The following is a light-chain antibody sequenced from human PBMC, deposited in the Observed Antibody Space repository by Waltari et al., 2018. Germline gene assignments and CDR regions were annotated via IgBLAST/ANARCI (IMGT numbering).Light chain of an antibody. V-gene: IGLV2-23*02. CDR3: CSFAGNSYV. Sequence: QSALTQPASMSGSPGQAITLPCTGTRTDLCTFNVSSWYQHPPGKAPKLIIYEVSKRPSGISDRFSGSMSGSTASLTISRLQAEDEAEYYCCSFAGNSYVFGTGTKVTVL. CDR1: RTDLCTFNV. J-gene: IGLJ1*01. CDR2: EVS.